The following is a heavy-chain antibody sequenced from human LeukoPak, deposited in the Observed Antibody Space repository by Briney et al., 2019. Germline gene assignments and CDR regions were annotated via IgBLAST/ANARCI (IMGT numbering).Heavy chain of an antibody. Sequence: ASVKVSCKASGYTFTGYYMHWLRQAPGQGLEWMGWINPNSGGTNYAQKFQGRVTMTRDTSISTAYMELSRLRSDDTAVYYCARVRKYYYDSSGYRFDPWGQGTLVTVSS. J-gene: IGHJ5*02. V-gene: IGHV1-2*02. CDR1: GYTFTGYY. CDR2: INPNSGGT. D-gene: IGHD3-22*01. CDR3: ARVRKYYYDSSGYRFDP.